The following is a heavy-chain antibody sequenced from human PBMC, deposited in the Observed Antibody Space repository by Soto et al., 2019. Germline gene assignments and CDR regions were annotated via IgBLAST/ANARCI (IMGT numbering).Heavy chain of an antibody. CDR3: ARGSAHYDFWGGGYA. Sequence: QVQLVESGGGVVQPGRSLRLSCAASGFTFSTYGMHWVRQAPGKGLEWVAVIWYDGSNENYADSVKGRLTISRDNSKNTLYLHTNSLRAEDTAVYYCARGSAHYDFWGGGYAWGQGTLVTVSP. V-gene: IGHV3-33*01. CDR2: IWYDGSNE. J-gene: IGHJ4*02. CDR1: GFTFSTYG. D-gene: IGHD3-3*01.